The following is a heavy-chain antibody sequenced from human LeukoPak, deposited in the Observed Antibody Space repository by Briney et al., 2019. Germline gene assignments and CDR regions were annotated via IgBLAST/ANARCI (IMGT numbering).Heavy chain of an antibody. D-gene: IGHD6-19*01. V-gene: IGHV3-48*03. J-gene: IGHJ4*02. Sequence: PGGSLSLSCAVSGFPFSVYEMNWVRQAPGKGLEWVSNIDSSGTTRHYADSVKGRFSISRDNAENSLFLQMNSLRVEDTGIYYCALLAVASDFDYWGQGALVTVSS. CDR2: IDSSGTTR. CDR3: ALLAVASDFDY. CDR1: GFPFSVYE.